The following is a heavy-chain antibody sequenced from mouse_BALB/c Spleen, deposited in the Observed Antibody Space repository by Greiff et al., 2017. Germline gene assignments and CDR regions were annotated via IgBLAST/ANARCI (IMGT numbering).Heavy chain of an antibody. Sequence: EVKLMESGGGLVQPGGSRKLSCAASGFTFSSFGMHWVRQAPEKGLEWVAYISSGSSTIYYADTVKGRFTISRDNPKNTLCLQMTSLRSEDTAMYYYARDRYDAMDYWGQGTSVTVSA. CDR2: ISSGSSTI. J-gene: IGHJ4*01. CDR3: ARDRYDAMDY. D-gene: IGHD2-14*01. V-gene: IGHV5-17*02. CDR1: GFTFSSFG.